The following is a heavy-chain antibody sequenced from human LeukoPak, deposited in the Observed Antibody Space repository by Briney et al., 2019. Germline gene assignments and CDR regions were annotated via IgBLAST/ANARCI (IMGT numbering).Heavy chain of an antibody. V-gene: IGHV4-59*01. Sequence: SETLSLTCTVSGGSISSYYWSWIRQPPGKGLEWIGYIYYSGSTNYNPSLKSRVTISVDTSKNQFSLKLSSVTAADAAVYYCARAYGPYWYFDLWGRGTLVTVSS. D-gene: IGHD4-17*01. CDR3: ARAYGPYWYFDL. CDR2: IYYSGST. CDR1: GGSISSYY. J-gene: IGHJ2*01.